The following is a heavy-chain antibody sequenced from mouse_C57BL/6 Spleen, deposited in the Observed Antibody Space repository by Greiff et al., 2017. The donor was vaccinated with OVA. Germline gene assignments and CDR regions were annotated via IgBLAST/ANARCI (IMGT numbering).Heavy chain of an antibody. CDR3: ARVKDHCDY. J-gene: IGHJ2*01. Sequence: EVQLVESGGGLVKPGGSLKLSCAASGFTFSSYAMSWVRQTPEKRLEWVATISDGGSYTYYPDNVKGRFTISRDNAKNNLYLQMSHLKSEDTAMYYCARVKDHCDYGGKGNTHTVPS. D-gene: IGHD1-3*01. CDR1: GFTFSSYA. CDR2: ISDGGSYT. V-gene: IGHV5-4*01.